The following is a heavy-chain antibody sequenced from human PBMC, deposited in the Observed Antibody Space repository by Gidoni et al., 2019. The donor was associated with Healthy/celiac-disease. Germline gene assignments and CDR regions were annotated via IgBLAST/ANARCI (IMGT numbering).Heavy chain of an antibody. CDR1: GYTFTSYY. V-gene: IGHV1-46*01. J-gene: IGHJ4*02. Sequence: QVQLVQSGAEVKKPGASVKVSCKASGYTFTSYYMHWVRQAPGQGLEWMGIINPSGGSTSYAQKFQGRVTMTRDTSTSTVYMELSSLRSEDTAVYYCARAYYYDSSGYYKPNNLEEFDYWGQGTLVTVSS. CDR2: INPSGGST. CDR3: ARAYYYDSSGYYKPNNLEEFDY. D-gene: IGHD3-22*01.